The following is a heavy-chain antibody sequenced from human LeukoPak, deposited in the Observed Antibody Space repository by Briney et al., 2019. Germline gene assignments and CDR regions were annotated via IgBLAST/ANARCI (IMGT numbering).Heavy chain of an antibody. V-gene: IGHV1-2*02. D-gene: IGHD3-9*01. CDR1: GYTFTGYY. CDR2: INPNSGGT. Sequence: ASVKVSFKASGYTFTGYYIQWVRQAPGQGLEWMGWINPNSGGTNYAQKFQGRVTMTRDTSISTAYMELSRLRSDDTAVYYCARDNYDILTGTKGFDYWGQGTLVTVSS. CDR3: ARDNYDILTGTKGFDY. J-gene: IGHJ4*02.